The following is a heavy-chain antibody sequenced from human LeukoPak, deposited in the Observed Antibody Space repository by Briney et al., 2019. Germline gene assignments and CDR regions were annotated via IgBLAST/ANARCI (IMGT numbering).Heavy chain of an antibody. CDR1: GFTFSTYA. V-gene: IGHV3-48*01. CDR2: FSSSGNTI. J-gene: IGHJ4*01. CDR3: ARSRSGSYFDS. D-gene: IGHD1-26*01. Sequence: PGGSLRLSCAASGFTFSTYAMNWVRQAPGKGLEWLSYFSSSGNTISHADSVKGRFTVSRDNAKNSLYLHMNSLRAEDTAVYYCARSRSGSYFDSWGHGTLVTVSS.